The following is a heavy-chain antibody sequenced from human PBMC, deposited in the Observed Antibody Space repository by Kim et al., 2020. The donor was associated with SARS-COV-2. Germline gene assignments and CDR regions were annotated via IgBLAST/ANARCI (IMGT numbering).Heavy chain of an antibody. V-gene: IGHV3-11*05. CDR3: ARDVGYCSGGSCYSFGMDV. D-gene: IGHD2-15*01. Sequence: TSRFTISRDKAKNSLYLQMSSLRAEDTAVYYCARDVGYCSGGSCYSFGMDVWGQGTTVTVSS. J-gene: IGHJ6*02.